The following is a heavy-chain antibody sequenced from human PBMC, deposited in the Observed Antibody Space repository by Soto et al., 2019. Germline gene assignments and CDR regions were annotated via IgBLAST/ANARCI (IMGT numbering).Heavy chain of an antibody. CDR3: ARDRVPAAPPYYYYYMDV. Sequence: ASVKVSCKASGYTFTSYAMHWVRQAPGQRLERMGWINAGNGNTKYSQKFQGRVTITRDTSASTAYMELSSLRSEDTAVYYCARDRVPAAPPYYYYYMDVWGKGTTVTVSS. D-gene: IGHD2-2*01. J-gene: IGHJ6*03. V-gene: IGHV1-3*01. CDR2: INAGNGNT. CDR1: GYTFTSYA.